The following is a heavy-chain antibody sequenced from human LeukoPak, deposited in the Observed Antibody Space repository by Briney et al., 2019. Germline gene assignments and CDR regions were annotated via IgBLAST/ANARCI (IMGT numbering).Heavy chain of an antibody. D-gene: IGHD2-2*01. Sequence: GGSLRLSCAASGFTFSSYSMNWVRQAPGKGLEWVALISYAGSNKYYADSVKGRFTISRDNSKNTLYLQMNSLRAEDTAVYYCVGGTYYFDYWGQGTLVTVSS. CDR3: VGGTYYFDY. V-gene: IGHV3-30*03. CDR1: GFTFSSYS. J-gene: IGHJ4*02. CDR2: ISYAGSNK.